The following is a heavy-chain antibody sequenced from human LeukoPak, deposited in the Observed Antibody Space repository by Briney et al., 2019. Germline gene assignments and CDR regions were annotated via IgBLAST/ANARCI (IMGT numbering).Heavy chain of an antibody. Sequence: RSPSGAPAFNSLSDSKPWGGRAPRKGVEGGGGIINDGRSKDYADSVKGRFTISRDNSKDTLYLQMNSLRAEDTAVYYCAKRPSGYGDYVSYFDYWGQGTLVTVSS. CDR1: AFNSLSDS. CDR2: IINDGRSK. CDR3: AKRPSGYGDYVSYFDY. V-gene: IGHV3-30*18. J-gene: IGHJ4*02. D-gene: IGHD4-17*01.